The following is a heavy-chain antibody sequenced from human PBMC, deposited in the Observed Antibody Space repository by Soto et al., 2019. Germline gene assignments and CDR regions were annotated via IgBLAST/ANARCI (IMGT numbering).Heavy chain of an antibody. D-gene: IGHD2-2*03. Sequence: EMQLVESGGGSVQPGRSLRLSCAASGFSFDDYGMHWVRQGPGKGLEWVSGISWNSGDIYYADSVKGRFTIFRDNAKKSLYLQMNSLRTEDTALYYCAKDNDLDRDGPFDYWGQGIRVTVSS. J-gene: IGHJ4*02. CDR3: AKDNDLDRDGPFDY. CDR1: GFSFDDYG. CDR2: ISWNSGDI. V-gene: IGHV3-9*01.